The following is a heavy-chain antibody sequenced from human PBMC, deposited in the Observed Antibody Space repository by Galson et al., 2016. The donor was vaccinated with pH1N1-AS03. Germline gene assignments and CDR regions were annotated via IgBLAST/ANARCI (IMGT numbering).Heavy chain of an antibody. Sequence: SLRLSCAAAGFTINNNYVRWVRQAPRKGLEWVSVIYGRGDTFYANSVKCRFSLSRDKSKNTVYLQMNSLRVEATAVYYCAREPWGSTQGEYWGQGTLVTVSS. CDR3: AREPWGSTQGEY. CDR1: GFTINNNY. J-gene: IGHJ4*02. CDR2: IYGRGDT. D-gene: IGHD3-16*01. V-gene: IGHV3-53*01.